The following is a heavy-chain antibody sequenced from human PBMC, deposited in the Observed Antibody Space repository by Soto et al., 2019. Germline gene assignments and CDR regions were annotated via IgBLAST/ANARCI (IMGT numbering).Heavy chain of an antibody. V-gene: IGHV3-30*18. CDR3: AKDHTEVVFSYLNAD. J-gene: IGHJ4*02. Sequence: GVSLRLSCTASGFTFSSYGMHWVRQAPGKGLEWVALMSYDGSKKSYADSVKGRFTISRDNSKNTLYLQMNSLRTEDTAVYYCAKDHTEVVFSYLNADWGQGT. D-gene: IGHD3-16*01. CDR2: MSYDGSKK. CDR1: GFTFSSYG.